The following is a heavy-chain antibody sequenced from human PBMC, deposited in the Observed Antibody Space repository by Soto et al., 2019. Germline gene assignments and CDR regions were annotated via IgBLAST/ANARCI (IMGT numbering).Heavy chain of an antibody. CDR3: ARGRSSLDY. V-gene: IGHV3-7*01. CDR1: GFTFSSSW. D-gene: IGHD6-13*01. Sequence: GGSLRLSCAVSGFTFSSSWMSWVRQAPEKGLQWVATIKQDGSEIYYVDSVKGRFTISRDNAKNSLSLQMNSLRAEDTAVYYCARGRSSLDYWGQGTLVTVSS. CDR2: IKQDGSEI. J-gene: IGHJ4*02.